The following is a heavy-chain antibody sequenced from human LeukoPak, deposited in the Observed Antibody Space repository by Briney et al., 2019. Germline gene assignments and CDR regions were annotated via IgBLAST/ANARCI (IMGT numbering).Heavy chain of an antibody. V-gene: IGHV4-39*01. Sequence: SEILSLTCTVSGGSISSSSYYWGWIRQPPGKGLEWIGSIYYSGSTYYNPSLKSRVTISVDTSKNQFSLKLSSVTAADTAVYYCARPFGRSGPRPGAFDIWGQGTMVTVSS. CDR2: IYYSGST. J-gene: IGHJ3*02. D-gene: IGHD2-15*01. CDR3: ARPFGRSGPRPGAFDI. CDR1: GGSISSSSYY.